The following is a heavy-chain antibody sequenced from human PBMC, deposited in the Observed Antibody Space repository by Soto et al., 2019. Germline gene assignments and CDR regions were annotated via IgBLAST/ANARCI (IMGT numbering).Heavy chain of an antibody. CDR2: IYYSGIT. Sequence: SETLSLTCTVSGGSVSSSTYYWGWIRQPPGKGLEWIGTIYYSGITYYDPSLQSRVTISVDTSKNQFSLRLSFVTAADAALYFCARQDVRAWGRFDPWGQGTLVTAPQ. CDR3: ARQDVRAWGRFDP. D-gene: IGHD7-27*01. CDR1: GGSVSSSTYY. J-gene: IGHJ5*02. V-gene: IGHV4-39*01.